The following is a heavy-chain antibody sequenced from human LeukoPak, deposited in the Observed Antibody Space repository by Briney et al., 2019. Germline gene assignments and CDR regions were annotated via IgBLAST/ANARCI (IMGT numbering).Heavy chain of an antibody. Sequence: PSGTLSLTCAVSGGSISSSNWWSWVRQPPGKGLEWIGEIYHSGSTNYNPSLKSRVTISVDTSKNQFSLKLSSVTAADTAVYYCARHPYSQQLVRGSGFDYWGQGTLVTVSS. J-gene: IGHJ4*02. CDR3: ARHPYSQQLVRGSGFDY. CDR1: GGSISSSNW. D-gene: IGHD6-13*01. V-gene: IGHV4-4*02. CDR2: IYHSGST.